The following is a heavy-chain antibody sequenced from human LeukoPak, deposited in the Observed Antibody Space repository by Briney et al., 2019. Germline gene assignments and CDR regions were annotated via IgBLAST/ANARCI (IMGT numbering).Heavy chain of an antibody. J-gene: IGHJ4*02. Sequence: GGSLRLSCSASGFIISNYAMHWVRQAAGKGLEFVSGISSNGGSTYYADSLKGRFTVSRDNSNNTLYLQMSSLRAEDTAIYYCAKGPTYDSLPYYFDYWGQGTLVTVSS. CDR2: ISSNGGST. CDR3: AKGPTYDSLPYYFDY. CDR1: GFIISNYA. D-gene: IGHD3-22*01. V-gene: IGHV3-64D*09.